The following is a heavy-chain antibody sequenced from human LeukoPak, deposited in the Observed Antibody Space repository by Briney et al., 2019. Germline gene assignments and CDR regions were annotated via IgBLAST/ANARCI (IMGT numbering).Heavy chain of an antibody. CDR2: IYHSGSI. CDR1: GGSFSGYY. Sequence: SETLSLTCAVYGGSFSGYYWSWIRQPPGKGLEWIGEIYHSGSINYNPSLKSRVTISVDTSKHQFSLKLSSVTAGDTAVYYCASQITGPPFDGYGMDVWGQGTTVTVSS. D-gene: IGHD1-20*01. V-gene: IGHV4-34*01. CDR3: ASQITGPPFDGYGMDV. J-gene: IGHJ6*02.